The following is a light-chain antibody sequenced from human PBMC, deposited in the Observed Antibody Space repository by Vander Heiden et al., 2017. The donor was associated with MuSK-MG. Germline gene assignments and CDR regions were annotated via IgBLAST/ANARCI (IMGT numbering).Light chain of an antibody. CDR3: LLSNGGPRV. CDR2: DTS. CDR1: TETVNSGHC. V-gene: IGLV7-46*01. Sequence: AVYTQESSLTISPGGTVTLTCGSSTETVNSGHCPYWLQQQPDQAPRKMIYDTSNTESRTTARFSSSPLGGKATLTLSGAQPEDEDHYYCLLSNGGPRVFGGGTKLTVL. J-gene: IGLJ2*01.